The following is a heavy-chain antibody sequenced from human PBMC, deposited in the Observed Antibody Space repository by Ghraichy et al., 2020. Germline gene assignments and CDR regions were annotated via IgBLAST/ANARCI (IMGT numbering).Heavy chain of an antibody. CDR1: GYTFTDYY. J-gene: IGHJ4*02. D-gene: IGHD1-26*01. CDR2: INPKNVDT. Sequence: ASVKVSCTASGYTFTDYYLHWVRQAPGQGLEYMGWINPKNVDTRHIQRFQGRVTMTRDTPTSTAYMELSGLRSDDTAMFYCARALLRAPNDYWGQGTLVTVS. V-gene: IGHV1-2*02. CDR3: ARALLRAPNDY.